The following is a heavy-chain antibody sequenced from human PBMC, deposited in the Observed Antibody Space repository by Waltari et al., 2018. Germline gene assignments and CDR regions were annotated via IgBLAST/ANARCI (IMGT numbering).Heavy chain of an antibody. CDR1: GYTFTSYD. D-gene: IGHD3-3*01. J-gene: IGHJ6*02. CDR2: MNPNSGNT. V-gene: IGHV1-8*01. CDR3: ARGFKYYDFWSGYYTPYYYGMDV. Sequence: GASVKVSCKASGYTFTSYDINWVRQATGQGLEWMGWMNPNSGNTGYAQKFQGRVTMTRNTSISTAYMELSSLRSEDTAVYYCARGFKYYDFWSGYYTPYYYGMDVWGQGTTVTVSS.